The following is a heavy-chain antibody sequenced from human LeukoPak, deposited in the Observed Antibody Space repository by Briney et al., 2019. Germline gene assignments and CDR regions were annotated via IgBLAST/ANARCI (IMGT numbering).Heavy chain of an antibody. J-gene: IGHJ4*02. CDR2: ISYDGSNT. Sequence: PGGSLRLSCAASGFTFSSYGMHWVRQAPGKGLEWVAVISYDGSNTYYADSVKGRFTISRDNSKNMLYLQMNSLIAEDTAVYYCAKPYYYGSRSYMDYWGQGTLVTVSS. CDR3: AKPYYYGSRSYMDY. V-gene: IGHV3-30*18. CDR1: GFTFSSYG. D-gene: IGHD3-10*01.